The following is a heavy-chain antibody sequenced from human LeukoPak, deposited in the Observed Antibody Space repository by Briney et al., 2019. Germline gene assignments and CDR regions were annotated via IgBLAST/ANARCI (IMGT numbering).Heavy chain of an antibody. CDR3: ARGKSTRHGLDI. CDR1: GFTVSNLY. J-gene: IGHJ3*02. D-gene: IGHD2-2*01. Sequence: PGGSLRLSCAASGFTVSNLYMSWVRQAPGKGLEWISVIYSGGGTYYADSVKGRFTISRDNSKDALYLQMNSLRVEDTAVYYCARGKSTRHGLDIWGQGTKVTVSS. V-gene: IGHV3-66*01. CDR2: IYSGGGT.